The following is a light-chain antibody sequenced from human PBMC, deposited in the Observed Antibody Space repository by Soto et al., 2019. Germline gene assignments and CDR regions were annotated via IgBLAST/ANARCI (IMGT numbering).Light chain of an antibody. V-gene: IGLV1-40*01. CDR3: QSYDSSLNAVL. J-gene: IGLJ7*01. CDR2: SNT. CDR1: GSNIGAGYD. Sequence: QSVLTQPPSVSGAPGQRVTISCTGSGSNIGAGYDVHWYQQLPGVAPKLLIYSNTNRPSGVPDRFSGSKSGTSVSLAITGLQAEDEADYYCQSYDSSLNAVLFGGGTQLTVL.